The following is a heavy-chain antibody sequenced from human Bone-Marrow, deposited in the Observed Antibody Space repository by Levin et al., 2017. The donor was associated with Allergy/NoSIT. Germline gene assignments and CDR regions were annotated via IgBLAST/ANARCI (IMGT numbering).Heavy chain of an antibody. CDR1: GLSFSNYD. CDR2: ISSGSSHI. Sequence: GESLKISCAASGLSFSNYDMNWVRQAPGKGLEWVSSISSGSSHIDYADSVKGRFTISRDNAKNSLYLQMNSLRLEDTAVYFCASCAMFYYDDSDFDYFYYCMDVWGQGTTVTVSS. CDR3: ASCAMFYYDDSDFDYFYYCMDV. D-gene: IGHD3-16*01. J-gene: IGHJ6*02. V-gene: IGHV3-21*06.